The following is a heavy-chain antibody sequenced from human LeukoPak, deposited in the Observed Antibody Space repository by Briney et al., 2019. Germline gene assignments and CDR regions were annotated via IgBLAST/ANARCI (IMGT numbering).Heavy chain of an antibody. J-gene: IGHJ4*02. CDR1: GGSISSSSYY. CDR3: TRALYKWNHFDY. Sequence: PSETLSLTCTVSGGSISSSSYYWGWIRQPPGKGLEWIGRSYYSGSTYYNPPLKSRVTIAVDTSKNQFSLNLNSVTAADTAVYYCTRALYKWNHFDYWGQGALVTVSS. CDR2: SYYSGST. D-gene: IGHD1-20*01. V-gene: IGHV4-39*07.